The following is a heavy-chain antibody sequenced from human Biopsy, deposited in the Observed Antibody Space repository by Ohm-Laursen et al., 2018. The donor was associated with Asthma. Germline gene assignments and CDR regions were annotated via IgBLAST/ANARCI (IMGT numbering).Heavy chain of an antibody. CDR1: GGSMSSSSYY. Sequence: TLSLTCTVSGGSMSSSSYYWGRIRQHPVKGLEWIGYIYYSGSTYYNPSLKSRVSISLDTSKNQFSLSLTSVTAADTAVYYCARTTYGDDGFDPWGQGTLVTVSS. CDR3: ARTTYGDDGFDP. J-gene: IGHJ5*02. V-gene: IGHV4-31*03. CDR2: IYYSGST. D-gene: IGHD4-17*01.